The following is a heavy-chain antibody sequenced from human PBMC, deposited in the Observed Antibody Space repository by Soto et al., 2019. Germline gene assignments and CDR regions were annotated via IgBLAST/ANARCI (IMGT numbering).Heavy chain of an antibody. J-gene: IGHJ5*02. D-gene: IGHD6-13*01. CDR2: ISWNSGGI. CDR1: GFTFDDYA. V-gene: IGHV3-9*01. Sequence: EVQLVESGGGLVQPGRSLRLSCAASGFTFDDYAMHWVRQAPGKGLERVSGISWNSGGIAYVDSVKGRFTISRDNAKQSLHLEMNSLRSDDTALYYCTKSLGPQLDNNGFDPWGQGTLVTVSS. CDR3: TKSLGPQLDNNGFDP.